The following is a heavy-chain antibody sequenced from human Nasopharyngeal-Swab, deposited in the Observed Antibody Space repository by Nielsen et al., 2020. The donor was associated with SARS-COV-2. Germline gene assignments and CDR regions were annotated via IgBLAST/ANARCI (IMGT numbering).Heavy chain of an antibody. V-gene: IGHV3-30-3*01. Sequence: GESLKISCAASGFTFSSYAMHWVRQAPGKGLEWVAAISYDGSNKYYADSVKGRFTISRDNSKNTLYLQMNSLRAEDTAVYYCARDTGSQMAVWGQGTTVTGSS. CDR2: ISYDGSNK. CDR1: GFTFSSYA. J-gene: IGHJ6*02. CDR3: ARDTGSQMAV. D-gene: IGHD1-14*01.